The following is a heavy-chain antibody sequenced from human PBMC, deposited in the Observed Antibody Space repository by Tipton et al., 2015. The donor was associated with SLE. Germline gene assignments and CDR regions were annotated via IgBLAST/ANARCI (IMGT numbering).Heavy chain of an antibody. CDR3: ARRADYFDY. Sequence: SLRLSCEASGFSFSSYDMNWVRQAPGKGLEWVAVISLDGRNSFYADSVKGRFTVSRDNSKNTLYLQMSSLRRDDTGVYYCARRADYFDYWGQGTLVTVSS. CDR2: ISLDGRNS. J-gene: IGHJ4*02. V-gene: IGHV3-30*03. CDR1: GFSFSSYD.